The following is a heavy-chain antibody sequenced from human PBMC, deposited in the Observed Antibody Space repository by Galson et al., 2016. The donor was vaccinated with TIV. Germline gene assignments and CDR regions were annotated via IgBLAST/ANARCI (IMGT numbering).Heavy chain of an antibody. CDR3: ARGFNYGFDFYYGMDV. CDR1: GYPFSAYY. D-gene: IGHD5-18*01. CDR2: INPYGDDT. Sequence: SVKVSCKASGYPFSAYYIHWVRQAPEQGLEWMGWINPYGDDTNYEQRFQGRVSMTSDTSINTAYMELSSLRSDDTAIFFCARGFNYGFDFYYGMDVWSQGTTVTVSS. J-gene: IGHJ6*02. V-gene: IGHV1-2*02.